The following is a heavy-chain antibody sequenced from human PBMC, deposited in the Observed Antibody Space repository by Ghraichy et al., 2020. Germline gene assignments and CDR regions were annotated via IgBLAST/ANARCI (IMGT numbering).Heavy chain of an antibody. D-gene: IGHD2-2*01. J-gene: IGHJ2*01. CDR3: ARGVAYCSSTSCYPRGWYFDL. V-gene: IGHV4-34*01. CDR2: INHSGST. Sequence: SETLSLTCAVYGGSFSGYYWSWIRQPPGKGLEWIGEINHSGSTNYNPSLKSRVTISVDTSKNQFSLKLSSVTAADTAVYYCARGVAYCSSTSCYPRGWYFDLWGRDTLVTVSS. CDR1: GGSFSGYY.